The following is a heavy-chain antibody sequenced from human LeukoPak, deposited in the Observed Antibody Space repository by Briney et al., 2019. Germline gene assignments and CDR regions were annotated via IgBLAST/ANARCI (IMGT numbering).Heavy chain of an antibody. CDR3: AILSIYCGGDCYPY. V-gene: IGHV3-30*03. CDR2: ISYDGSNK. J-gene: IGHJ4*02. D-gene: IGHD2-21*02. CDR1: GFTFSRDS. Sequence: GGSLRLSCAASGFTFSRDSMNWVRQAPGKGLEWVAVISYDGSNKYYADSVKGRFTISRDNSKNTLYLQMNSLRAEDTAVYYCAILSIYCGGDCYPYWGQGTLVTVSS.